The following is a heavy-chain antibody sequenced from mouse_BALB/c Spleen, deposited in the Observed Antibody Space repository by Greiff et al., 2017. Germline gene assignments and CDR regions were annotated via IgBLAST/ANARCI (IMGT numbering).Heavy chain of an antibody. CDR2: ISSGSSTI. J-gene: IGHJ2*01. D-gene: IGHD2-3*01. Sequence: EVKLMESGGGLVQPGGSRKLSCAASGFTFSSFGMHWVRQAPEKGLEWVAYISSGSSTIYYADTVKGRFTISRANPKNTLFLQMTSLRSEDTAMYYCARLGYDGYPDYWGRGTTLTVSS. CDR1: GFTFSSFG. V-gene: IGHV5-17*02. CDR3: ARLGYDGYPDY.